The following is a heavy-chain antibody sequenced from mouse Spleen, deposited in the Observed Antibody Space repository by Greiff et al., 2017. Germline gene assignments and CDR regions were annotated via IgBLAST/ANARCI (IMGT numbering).Heavy chain of an antibody. V-gene: IGHV1-62-2*01. Sequence: VQGVESGAELVKPGASVKLSCKASGYTFTEYTIHWVKQRSGQGLEWIGWFYPGSGSIKYNEKFKDKATLTADKSSSTVYMELSRLTSEDSAVYFCARHEANFYYFDYWGQGTTLTVSS. CDR3: ARHEANFYYFDY. CDR2: FYPGSGSI. J-gene: IGHJ2*01. D-gene: IGHD4-1*01. CDR1: GYTFTEYT.